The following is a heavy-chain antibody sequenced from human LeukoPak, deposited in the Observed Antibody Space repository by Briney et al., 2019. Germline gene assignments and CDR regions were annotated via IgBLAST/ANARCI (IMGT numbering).Heavy chain of an antibody. CDR2: IYYSGST. D-gene: IGHD3-22*01. Sequence: SQTLSLTCTVSGASISSDGDYWSWIRQHPGKGLEWIGYIYYSGSTYYNPSLKSRVTISVDTSKNQFSLKLSSVTAADTAVYYCARERYYDSSGYPNWFDPWGQGTLVTVSS. V-gene: IGHV4-31*03. CDR1: GASISSDGDY. CDR3: ARERYYDSSGYPNWFDP. J-gene: IGHJ5*02.